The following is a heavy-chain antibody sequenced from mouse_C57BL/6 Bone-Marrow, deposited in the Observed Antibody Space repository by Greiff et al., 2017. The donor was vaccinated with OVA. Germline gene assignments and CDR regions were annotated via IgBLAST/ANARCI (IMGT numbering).Heavy chain of an antibody. D-gene: IGHD4-1*01. J-gene: IGHJ3*01. CDR2: IYPSDSET. CDR3: ARSRTGKVDY. Sequence: VQLQQPGAELVRPGSSVKLSCKASGYTFTSYWMDWVKQRPGQGLEWIGNIYPSDSETHYNQKFKDKATLTVDKSSSTAYMQLSSLTSEDSAVYYCARSRTGKVDYWGQGTLVTVSA. CDR1: GYTFTSYW. V-gene: IGHV1-61*01.